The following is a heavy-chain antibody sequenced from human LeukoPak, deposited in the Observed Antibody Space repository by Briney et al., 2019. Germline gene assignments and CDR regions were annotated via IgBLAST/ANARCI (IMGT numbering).Heavy chain of an antibody. D-gene: IGHD3-3*01. CDR1: GFSLSTSGVG. J-gene: IGHJ4*02. Sequence: SGPTLVKPTQTLTLTCTLSGFSLSTSGVGVGWIRQPPGKALEWLALIYWDDDKRYSPSLKSRLTITKDTSKNQVVLTMTNMDPVDTATYYCAHLIRYDFWSGRKYYFDYWGQGTLVTVSS. CDR2: IYWDDDK. V-gene: IGHV2-5*02. CDR3: AHLIRYDFWSGRKYYFDY.